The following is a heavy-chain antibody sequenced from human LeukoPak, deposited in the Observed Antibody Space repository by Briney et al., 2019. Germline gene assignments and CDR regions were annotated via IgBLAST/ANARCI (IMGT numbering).Heavy chain of an antibody. V-gene: IGHV4-34*01. CDR3: ARGGLRYFDWLTQYAFDY. CDR1: GGSFSGYY. J-gene: IGHJ4*02. D-gene: IGHD3-9*01. CDR2: INHSGST. Sequence: SETLSLTCAVYGGSFSGYYWSWIRQPPGKGLEWIGEINHSGSTNYNPSLKSRVTISVDTYKNQFSLKLRSVTAAETAVYYCARGGLRYFDWLTQYAFDYWGQGTLVTVSS.